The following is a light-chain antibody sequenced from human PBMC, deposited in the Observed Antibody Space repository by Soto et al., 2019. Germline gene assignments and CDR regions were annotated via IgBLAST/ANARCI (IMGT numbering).Light chain of an antibody. J-gene: IGLJ1*01. CDR3: SSCTSSNTFV. CDR2: DVS. CDR1: SSDVGSHNC. Sequence: SLLTQPASLSGSPGQSITLSCTGNSSDVGSHNCASWYQQHPGEAPKLLIYDVSNRPSGVSYRFSGSKSGNTASLTISGLQAEDEADYYCSSCTSSNTFVFGTGTKVTVL. V-gene: IGLV2-14*03.